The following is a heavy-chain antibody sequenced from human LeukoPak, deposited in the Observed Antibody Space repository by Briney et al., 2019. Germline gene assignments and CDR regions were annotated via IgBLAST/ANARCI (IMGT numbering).Heavy chain of an antibody. J-gene: IGHJ4*02. V-gene: IGHV4-30-4*01. D-gene: IGHD5-12*01. CDR1: GGSISSGDYY. CDR3: ARMTDIVATITFDC. CDR2: IYYYGGT. Sequence: SETLSLTCTVSGGSISSGDYYWSWIRQPPGKGLEWIGYIYYYGGTYYNPSLKSRVTISVDTSKNQFSLRLSSVTAADTAVYYCARMTDIVATITFDCWGQGTLVTVSS.